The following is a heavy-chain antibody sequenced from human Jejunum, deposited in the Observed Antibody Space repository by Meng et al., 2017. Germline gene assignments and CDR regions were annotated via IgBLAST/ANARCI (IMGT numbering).Heavy chain of an antibody. CDR3: AKGGYYSFDY. CDR2: IYHSGST. CDR1: GGSISSVYW. Sequence: QVQLQGSGPGLGKPSETLSLTFAVSGGSISSVYWWTWVRQSPGKGLEWIGEIYHSGSTNYNPSLKSRVTISVDKSKNQFSLKLTSVTAADTAVYYCAKGGYYSFDYWGQGTLVTVSS. D-gene: IGHD5-18*01. J-gene: IGHJ4*02. V-gene: IGHV4-4*02.